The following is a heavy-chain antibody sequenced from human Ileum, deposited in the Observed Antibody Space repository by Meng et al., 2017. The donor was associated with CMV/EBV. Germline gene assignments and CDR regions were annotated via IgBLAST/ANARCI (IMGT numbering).Heavy chain of an antibody. J-gene: IGHJ4*02. V-gene: IGHV4-61*02. CDR2: IYTSEST. Sequence: PLQETGPGLVKPTPTLSPTRTVSGGSISSGSYYWSWIRQPAGKGLEWIGRIYTSESTNYNPSLKSRVTISVDTSKNQFSLKLSSVTATDTAVYYCAGGAITGTTEVPFDYWGQGTLVTVFS. CDR3: AGGAITGTTEVPFDY. D-gene: IGHD1-20*01. CDR1: GGSISSGSYY.